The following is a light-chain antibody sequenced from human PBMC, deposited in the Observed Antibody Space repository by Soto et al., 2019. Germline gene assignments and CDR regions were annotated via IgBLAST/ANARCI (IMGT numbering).Light chain of an antibody. Sequence: EILLTQSPATLALSPGEKATLSCRARQSVSSYLSWYQQKPGQAPRLLIYDASNRATGIPARFSGSGSGTDFTLTISSLEPEDFAVYYCQQRSNWPKYTFGQGT. CDR2: DAS. J-gene: IGKJ2*01. CDR1: QSVSSY. CDR3: QQRSNWPKYT. V-gene: IGKV3-11*01.